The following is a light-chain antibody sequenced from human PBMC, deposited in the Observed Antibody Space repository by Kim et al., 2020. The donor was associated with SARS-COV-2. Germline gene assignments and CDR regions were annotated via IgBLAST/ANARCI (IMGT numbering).Light chain of an antibody. CDR2: DAS. J-gene: IGKJ3*01. V-gene: IGKV3-11*01. Sequence: LSPGERATLSCRASQSVSSYLAWYQQKPGQAPRLLIYDASTRATGIPARFSGSGSGTDFTLTISSLEPEDFAVYYCQQRSNWPSTFGPGTKVDIK. CDR1: QSVSSY. CDR3: QQRSNWPST.